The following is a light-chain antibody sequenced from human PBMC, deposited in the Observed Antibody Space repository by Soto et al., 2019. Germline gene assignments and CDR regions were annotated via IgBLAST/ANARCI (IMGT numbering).Light chain of an antibody. Sequence: IVMTQSPGTLSLSPGERASLSCRASQSVSSSYLAWYQQKPGQAPRLLIYGASTRATGIPARFSGSGSGTEFTLTISSLQSEDFAVYYCQQYNNWPPPITFGQGTRLEIK. CDR3: QQYNNWPPPIT. CDR1: QSVSSSY. CDR2: GAS. V-gene: IGKV3-15*01. J-gene: IGKJ5*01.